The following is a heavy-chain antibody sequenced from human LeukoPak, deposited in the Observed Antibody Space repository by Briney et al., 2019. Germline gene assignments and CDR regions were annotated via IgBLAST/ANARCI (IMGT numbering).Heavy chain of an antibody. J-gene: IGHJ4*02. CDR2: IYYSGST. CDR3: ARAPPYSSSWYGAFDY. V-gene: IGHV4-59*01. CDR1: GGSISSYY. Sequence: PSETLSLTCTVSGGSISSYYWSWIRQPPRKGLEWIGYIYYSGSTNYNPSLKSRVTISVDTSKNQFSLKLSSVTAADTAVYYCARAPPYSSSWYGAFDYWGQGTLVTVSS. D-gene: IGHD6-13*01.